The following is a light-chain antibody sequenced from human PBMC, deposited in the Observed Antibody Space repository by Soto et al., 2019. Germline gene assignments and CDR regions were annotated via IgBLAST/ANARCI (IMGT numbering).Light chain of an antibody. J-gene: IGKJ2*01. CDR2: AAS. CDR1: QSISNY. V-gene: IGKV1-39*01. CDR3: QQSYSSPQT. Sequence: DIQMTQSPSSLSASVGDRVTITCRASQSISNYLSWHQQKPGEAPKLLIYAASSLQSGVPSRFSGSGSGADFTLTISSLQPEDFATYYCQQSYSSPQTFCQGTKLEIK.